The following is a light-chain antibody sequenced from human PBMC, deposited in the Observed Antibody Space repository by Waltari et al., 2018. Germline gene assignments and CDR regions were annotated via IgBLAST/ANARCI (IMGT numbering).Light chain of an antibody. V-gene: IGKV3-20*01. CDR3: QQYHTSPQT. CDR2: GAS. Sequence: EIVLTQSPGTLSLSPGERATISCRASQSVSSGYLAWYQQKPGQTPRLLIYGASNRATGIPDRFSGSGSGTDFTLAISKLEPEDFALYYCQQYHTSPQTFGQGTKLEI. CDR1: QSVSSGY. J-gene: IGKJ2*01.